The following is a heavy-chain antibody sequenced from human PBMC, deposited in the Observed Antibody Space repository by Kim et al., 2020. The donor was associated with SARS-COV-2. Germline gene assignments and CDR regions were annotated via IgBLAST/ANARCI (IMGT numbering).Heavy chain of an antibody. J-gene: IGHJ6*02. CDR3: AREFCSSTSGYYALSGMDV. Sequence: SVKVSCKASGGTFSSYAISWVRQAPGQGLEWMGRIIPILGIANYAQKFQGRVTITADKSTSTAYMELSSLRSEDTAVYYCAREFCSSTSGYYALSGMDVWGQGTTVTVSS. CDR2: IIPILGIA. D-gene: IGHD2-2*01. CDR1: GGTFSSYA. V-gene: IGHV1-69*04.